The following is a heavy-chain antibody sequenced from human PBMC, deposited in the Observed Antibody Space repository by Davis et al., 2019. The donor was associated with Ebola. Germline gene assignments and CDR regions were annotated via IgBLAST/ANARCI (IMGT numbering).Heavy chain of an antibody. CDR1: GFTFSSYE. CDR2: ISSSGSTI. V-gene: IGHV3-48*03. CDR3: ARELKYYSSLEY. D-gene: IGHD6-19*01. Sequence: PGGSLRLSCAASGFTFSSYEMNWVRQAPGKGLEWVSYISSSGSTIYYADSVKGRFTISRDNAKNSLYLQMNSLRAEDTAVYYCARELKYYSSLEYWGQGTLVTVSS. J-gene: IGHJ4*02.